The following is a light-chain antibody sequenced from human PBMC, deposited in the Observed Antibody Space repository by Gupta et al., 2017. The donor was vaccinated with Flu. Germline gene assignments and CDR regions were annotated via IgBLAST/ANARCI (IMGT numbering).Light chain of an antibody. V-gene: IGKV3-15*01. CDR2: CAS. Sequence: IAMTQSSATLSVSPGERATLTCRASQSVSSNLAWYQQKPGQPPRLLIYCASTRATGIPARFSGSRSGTEFTLTISSLQSEDFAVYYCYQYNNWPPWTFGQGTKVEIK. CDR3: YQYNNWPPWT. J-gene: IGKJ1*01. CDR1: QSVSSN.